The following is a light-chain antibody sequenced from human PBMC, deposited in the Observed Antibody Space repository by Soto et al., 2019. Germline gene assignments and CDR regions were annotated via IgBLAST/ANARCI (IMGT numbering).Light chain of an antibody. V-gene: IGKV1-5*03. CDR1: QTISSW. CDR2: KAS. CDR3: QQYNSYSP. Sequence: IQVSQSPSTLSGSVGDRVTITCRASQTISSWLAWYQQKPGKAPKLLIYKASTLKSGVPSRFSGSGSGTDFTLTISSLQPDDFATYYCQQYNSYSPFGQGTKVDNK. J-gene: IGKJ1*01.